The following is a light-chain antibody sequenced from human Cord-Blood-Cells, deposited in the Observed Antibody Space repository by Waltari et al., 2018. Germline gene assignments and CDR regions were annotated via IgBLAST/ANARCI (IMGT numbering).Light chain of an antibody. CDR3: SSYTSSSTLV. J-gene: IGLJ2*01. CDR2: EVS. Sequence: QSALTQPASVSGSPGQSITISCTGTSSDVGGHNYVSWYQQHPGKAPKLMIYEVSKRPSGVSNRFSGSKSGNTASLTISGLQAEDEADYYCSSYTSSSTLVFGGGTKLTVL. V-gene: IGLV2-14*01. CDR1: SSDVGGHNY.